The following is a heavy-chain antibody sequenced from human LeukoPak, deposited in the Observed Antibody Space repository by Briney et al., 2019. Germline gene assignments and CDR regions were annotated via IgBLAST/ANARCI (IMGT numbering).Heavy chain of an antibody. D-gene: IGHD1-26*01. Sequence: GGSLRVSCAASGFTFSNYWMHWVRQAPGQGLVWVSRIDSDGSSTNYADSVKGRFTISRDNAKNTLYLQMNSLRVEDTAVYYCVGGGTYWGYWGQGTLVTVSS. CDR2: IDSDGSST. V-gene: IGHV3-74*01. CDR1: GFTFSNYW. CDR3: VGGGTYWGY. J-gene: IGHJ4*02.